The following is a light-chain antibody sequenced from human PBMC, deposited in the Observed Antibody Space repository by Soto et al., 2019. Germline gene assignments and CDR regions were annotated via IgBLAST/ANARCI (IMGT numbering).Light chain of an antibody. V-gene: IGLV2-14*01. CDR3: SSYTSSHTLA. CDR1: SSDVGGYNY. J-gene: IGLJ2*01. CDR2: DVT. Sequence: QSALTQPASVSGSPGQSITISCTGTSSDVGGYNYVSWYQQHPGKAPKLMIYDVTNRTSGVSNRFSGSKSGNTASLTISGLQAEDEADYYCSSYTSSHTLAFGGGTKLTVL.